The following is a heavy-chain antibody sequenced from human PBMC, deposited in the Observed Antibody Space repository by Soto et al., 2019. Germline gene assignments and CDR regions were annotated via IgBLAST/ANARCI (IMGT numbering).Heavy chain of an antibody. Sequence: GGSLRLSCAASGFTFSSYWMSWVRQAPGKGLEWVANIKQDGSEKYYVDSVKGRFTISRDHSRNTLYLQMNSLRAEDTAVYYCARDTYYNGLDVWGQGTTVTVSS. CDR1: GFTFSSYW. V-gene: IGHV3-7*01. J-gene: IGHJ6*02. CDR3: ARDTYYNGLDV. CDR2: IKQDGSEK.